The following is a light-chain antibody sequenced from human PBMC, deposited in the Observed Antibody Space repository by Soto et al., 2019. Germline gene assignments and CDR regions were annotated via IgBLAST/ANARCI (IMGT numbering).Light chain of an antibody. CDR3: MQALQTPYT. CDR2: LGS. V-gene: IGKV2-28*01. CDR1: QSLLHSNGYNY. Sequence: DIVMTQSPLSLPVIPGEPASISCRSSQSLLHSNGYNYLDWYLQKPGQSPQLLIYLGSNRASGVPDRFRGSGSCTDFTLKISRVEAEDVGVYYCMQALQTPYTFGQGTKLEIK. J-gene: IGKJ2*01.